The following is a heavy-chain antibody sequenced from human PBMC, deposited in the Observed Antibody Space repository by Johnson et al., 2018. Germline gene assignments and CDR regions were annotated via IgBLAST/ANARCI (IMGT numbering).Heavy chain of an antibody. D-gene: IGHD3-10*01. CDR3: ARGGDPYCYGSVSYYNVYYYGMDV. Sequence: QVQLQESGAEVKKPGSSVKVSCKASGGTFSSYAISWVRQAPGQGLEWMGGIIPIFGTANYAQKFQGRVTITADESTSTAYMELSSLRSEDAAVYYCARGGDPYCYGSVSYYNVYYYGMDVWGQGTTVTVSS. CDR2: IIPIFGTA. CDR1: GGTFSSYA. J-gene: IGHJ6*02. V-gene: IGHV1-69*01.